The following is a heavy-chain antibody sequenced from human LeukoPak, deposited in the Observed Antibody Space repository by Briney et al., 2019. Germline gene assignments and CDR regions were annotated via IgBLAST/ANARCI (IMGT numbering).Heavy chain of an antibody. J-gene: IGHJ4*02. CDR3: AKGAGYHFDY. D-gene: IGHD6-13*01. CDR2: IRSDGSNK. V-gene: IGHV3-30*02. Sequence: GGSLRLSCAASGFTFSSYGIRWVRQAPGKGLEWVTFIRSDGSNKYYADSVKGRFTISRDNSKNTLSLQMNSLRAEDTAVYYCAKGAGYHFDYWGQGTLVTVSS. CDR1: GFTFSSYG.